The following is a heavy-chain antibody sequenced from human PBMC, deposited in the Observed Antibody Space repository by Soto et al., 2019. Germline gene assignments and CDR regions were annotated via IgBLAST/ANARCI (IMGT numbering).Heavy chain of an antibody. CDR2: INPNGGST. D-gene: IGHD6-6*01. Sequence: QVQLVQPGAEVKKPGASVKFSCKASGYIFTNFYIHWVRQAPGQGLEWIGIINPNGGSTNYAQNFQGRVTMTRDTSTSTVYMDLSSLRSEDTAVYYCTRGLASGDYWGQGILINVSS. CDR3: TRGLASGDY. V-gene: IGHV1-46*03. J-gene: IGHJ4*02. CDR1: GYIFTNFY.